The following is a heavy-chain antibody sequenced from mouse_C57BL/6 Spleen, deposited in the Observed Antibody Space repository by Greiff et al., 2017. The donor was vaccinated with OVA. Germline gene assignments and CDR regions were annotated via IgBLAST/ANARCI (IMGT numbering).Heavy chain of an antibody. CDR3: TTARADGFAY. V-gene: IGHV14-4*01. CDR2: IDPENGDT. D-gene: IGHD3-3*01. CDR1: GFNIKDDY. Sequence: EVQLQQSGAELVRPGASVKLSCTASGFNIKDDYMHWVKQRPEQGLEWIGWIDPENGDTEYASKFQGKATITADTSSNTAYLQLSSLTSEDTAVYYCTTARADGFAYWGQGTLVTVSA. J-gene: IGHJ3*01.